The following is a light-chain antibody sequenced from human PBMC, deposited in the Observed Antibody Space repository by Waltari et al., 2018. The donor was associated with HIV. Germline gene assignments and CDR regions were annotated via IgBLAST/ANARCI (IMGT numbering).Light chain of an antibody. CDR3: SSYSSTNTLGV. J-gene: IGLJ3*02. CDR1: SSDVGGYHY. Sequence: QSALTQPASVSGSPGQSITISCTGASSDVGGYHYVSWYQHHPGKAPKLIIYEVTNRPSGVSNRFSGSKSGNTASLTISGLQPEDEADYCSSYSSTNTLGVFGGGTILTVL. V-gene: IGLV2-14*01. CDR2: EVT.